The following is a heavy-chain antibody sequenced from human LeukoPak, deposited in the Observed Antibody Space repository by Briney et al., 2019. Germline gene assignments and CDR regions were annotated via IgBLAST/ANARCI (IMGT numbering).Heavy chain of an antibody. CDR1: GFTFSNAW. Sequence: GGSLRLSCAASGFTFSNAWMSWVRQAPGKGLEWVSAISGSGGSTYYADSVKGRFTISRDNSKNTLYLQMNSLRAEDTAVYYCARDRLVSGWVGATWFFDYWGQGTLVTVSS. J-gene: IGHJ4*02. CDR2: ISGSGGST. CDR3: ARDRLVSGWVGATWFFDY. V-gene: IGHV3-23*01. D-gene: IGHD1-26*01.